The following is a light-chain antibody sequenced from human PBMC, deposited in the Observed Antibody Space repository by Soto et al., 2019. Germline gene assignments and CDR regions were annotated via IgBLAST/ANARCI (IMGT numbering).Light chain of an antibody. Sequence: QAVVTQEPSLTVSPGGTVTLTCASSTGAVTSDYYPNWFQQKPGQAPRALIYGTSNKHSWTPARFSGPLLGGKAALTLSGEHPEDEAEYYCLLYQGGARVVGGGTKLTVL. J-gene: IGLJ3*02. CDR2: GTS. V-gene: IGLV7-43*01. CDR3: LLYQGGARV. CDR1: TGAVTSDYY.